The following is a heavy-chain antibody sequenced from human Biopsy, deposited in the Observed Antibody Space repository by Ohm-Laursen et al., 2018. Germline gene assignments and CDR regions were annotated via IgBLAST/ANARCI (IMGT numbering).Heavy chain of an antibody. J-gene: IGHJ3*02. CDR2: INPDSGGT. CDR1: GYAFIGSY. CDR3: ARVGFSSTWPPDRHDAFDI. D-gene: IGHD6-13*01. Sequence: ASVKVSCKASGYAFIGSYMHWVRQAPGQGLEWMGWINPDSGGTNYAQKFQGRVTMTRDTSISTVQMELSSLRSDDTAVYYCARVGFSSTWPPDRHDAFDIWGQGTMVTVSS. V-gene: IGHV1-2*02.